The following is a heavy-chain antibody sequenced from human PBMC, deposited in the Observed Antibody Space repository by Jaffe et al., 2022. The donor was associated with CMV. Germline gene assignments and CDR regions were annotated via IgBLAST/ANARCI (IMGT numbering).Heavy chain of an antibody. D-gene: IGHD2-2*01. CDR1: GFTFSSYW. CDR2: IKQDGSEK. V-gene: IGHV3-7*01. CDR3: ARVGFVVVPAAFWFDP. J-gene: IGHJ5*02. Sequence: EVQLVESGGGLVQPGGSLRLSCAASGFTFSSYWMSWVRQAPGKGLEWVANIKQDGSEKYYVDSVKGRFTISRDNAKNSLYLQMNSLRAEDTAVYYCARVGFVVVPAAFWFDPWGQGTLVTVSS.